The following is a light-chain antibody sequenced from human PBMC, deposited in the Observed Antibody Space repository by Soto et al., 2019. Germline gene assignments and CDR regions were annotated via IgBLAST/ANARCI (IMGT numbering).Light chain of an antibody. CDR2: EVS. J-gene: IGLJ2*01. Sequence: QSVLTQPASVSGSPGQSITISCTGTSTDVGGYNYVSWYQCHPGKAPKLMIYEVSNRPSGVSNRFSGSESGNTASLTISGLQAEDEADYYCSSYSSTNTLVVFGGGTKLTVL. V-gene: IGLV2-14*01. CDR3: SSYSSTNTLVV. CDR1: STDVGGYNY.